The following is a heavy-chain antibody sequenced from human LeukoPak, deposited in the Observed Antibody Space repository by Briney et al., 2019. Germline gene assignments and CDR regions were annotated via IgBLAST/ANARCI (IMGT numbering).Heavy chain of an antibody. V-gene: IGHV3-9*01. Sequence: GGSLRLSCAASGFKFDDYGMHWVRQAPGKGLEWVSGINWNSGTTAYADSVKGRFTISRDNSKNTLYLQMNSVRAEDTAIHYCAKVPYSDYGSGRPPFMDVWGQGTTVAVSS. CDR1: GFKFDDYG. CDR3: AKVPYSDYGSGRPPFMDV. D-gene: IGHD3-10*01. CDR2: INWNSGTT. J-gene: IGHJ6*02.